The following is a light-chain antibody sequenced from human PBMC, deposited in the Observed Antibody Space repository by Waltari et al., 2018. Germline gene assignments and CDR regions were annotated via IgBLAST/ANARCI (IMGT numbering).Light chain of an antibody. J-gene: IGLJ3*02. CDR2: GNS. CDR3: QSYDSSLSGSV. V-gene: IGLV1-40*01. Sequence: QSVLAQPPSVSGAPGQRVTISCSGSSSNIGAGSDVHWYQHLPGTAPKLLIYGNSNRPSGVPDRFSGSKSGTSASLAITGLQAEDAADYFCQSYDSSLSGSVFGGGTKLTVL. CDR1: SSNIGAGSD.